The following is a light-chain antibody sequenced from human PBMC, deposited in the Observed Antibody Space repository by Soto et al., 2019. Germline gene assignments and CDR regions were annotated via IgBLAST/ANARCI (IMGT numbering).Light chain of an antibody. Sequence: QSVLTQPPSVSGAPGQRVTISCTGSSANLGAGYDVHWYQLLPGTAPKLLIYGNRNRPSGVPDRFSGSKSGTSASLAITGLQAEDEADYYCQSYDNSLGVGYVFGTGTKVT. CDR2: GNR. V-gene: IGLV1-40*01. CDR3: QSYDNSLGVGYV. CDR1: SANLGAGYD. J-gene: IGLJ1*01.